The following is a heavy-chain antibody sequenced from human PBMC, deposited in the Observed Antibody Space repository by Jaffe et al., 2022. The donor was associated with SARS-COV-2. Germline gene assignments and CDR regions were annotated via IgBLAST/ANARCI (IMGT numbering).Heavy chain of an antibody. J-gene: IGHJ6*02. V-gene: IGHV4-61*02. Sequence: QVQLQESGPGLVKPSQTLSLTCSVSGGSISSGSYYWSWIRQPAGKGLEWIGRIYTSGTTNYNPSLKSRVTISVDMSKNQFSLKLSSVTAADTAVYYCARDIMRTIFDVWGQGTTVTVSS. CDR3: ARDIMRTIFDV. D-gene: IGHD3-3*01. CDR2: IYTSGTT. CDR1: GGSISSGSYY.